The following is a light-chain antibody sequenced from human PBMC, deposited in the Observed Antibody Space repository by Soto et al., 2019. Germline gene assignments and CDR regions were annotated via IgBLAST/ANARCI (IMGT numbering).Light chain of an antibody. J-gene: IGLJ1*01. CDR1: SSDVGGYNF. CDR2: EVT. CDR3: ATYAGGNQV. V-gene: IGLV2-8*01. Sequence: QSVLTQPPSASGSPGQSVTIACTGTSSDVGGYNFVSWYQQHPGKAPKLIIYEVTKRPSGVTDRSSGSKYGNTASLTVSGLLAEDEADYYSATYAGGNQVLGTGTKLTVL.